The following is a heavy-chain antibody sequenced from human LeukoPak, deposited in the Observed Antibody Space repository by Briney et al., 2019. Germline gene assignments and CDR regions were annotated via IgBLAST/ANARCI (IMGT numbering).Heavy chain of an antibody. V-gene: IGHV4-59*12. J-gene: IGHJ6*02. CDR3: ARGRVDCSSTSCYRSAPYYYYGMDV. Sequence: SETLSLTCTVSGGSISSYYWSWLRQPPGKGLEWIGYIYYSGSTNYNPSLKSRVTISVDTSKNQFSLKLSSVTAADTAVYYCARGRVDCSSTSCYRSAPYYYYGMDVWGQGTTVTVSS. D-gene: IGHD2-2*02. CDR2: IYYSGST. CDR1: GGSISSYY.